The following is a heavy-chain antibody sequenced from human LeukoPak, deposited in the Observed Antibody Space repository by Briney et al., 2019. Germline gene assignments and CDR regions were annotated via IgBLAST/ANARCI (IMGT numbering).Heavy chain of an antibody. Sequence: GRSLRLSCAASGFTFSSYAMHWVRQAPGKGLEWVAVISYDGSNKYYADSVKGRFTISRDNSKNTLYLQMNSLRAEDTAVYYCAKDSSSSWPQDYWGQGTLVTVSS. D-gene: IGHD6-13*01. CDR2: ISYDGSNK. CDR3: AKDSSSSWPQDY. J-gene: IGHJ4*02. V-gene: IGHV3-30-3*01. CDR1: GFTFSSYA.